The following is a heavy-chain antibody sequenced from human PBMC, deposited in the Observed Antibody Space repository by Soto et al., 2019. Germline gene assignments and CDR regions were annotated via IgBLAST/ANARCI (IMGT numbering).Heavy chain of an antibody. V-gene: IGHV4-59*08. CDR3: ARLIGTRITIFAPNYYYYMDV. CDR1: GGSISSHY. D-gene: IGHD3-3*01. Sequence: SETLSLTCTVSGGSISSHYWSWIRLPPGKGLEWIGYIYYSGSTNYNPSLKSRVTISVDTSKNQFSLKLSSVTAADTAVYYCARLIGTRITIFAPNYYYYMDVWGKGTTVTVSS. J-gene: IGHJ6*03. CDR2: IYYSGST.